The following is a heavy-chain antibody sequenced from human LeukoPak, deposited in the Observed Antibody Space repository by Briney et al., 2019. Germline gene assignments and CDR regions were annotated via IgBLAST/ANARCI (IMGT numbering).Heavy chain of an antibody. CDR1: GGPISTYY. J-gene: IGHJ4*02. Sequence: SETLSLTCTVSGGPISTYYWSWIRQPAGKGLEWTGRFSTSESTDYNPSLKSRVTMSVDTSRKQFSLNLSSVTAADTAVYYCARDIPFITWGQGTLITVSS. CDR2: FSTSEST. CDR3: ARDIPFIT. D-gene: IGHD2/OR15-2a*01. V-gene: IGHV4-4*07.